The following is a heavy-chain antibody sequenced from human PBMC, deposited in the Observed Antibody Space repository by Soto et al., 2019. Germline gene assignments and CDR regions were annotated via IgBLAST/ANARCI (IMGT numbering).Heavy chain of an antibody. J-gene: IGHJ4*02. Sequence: GASVQVSCKASGYTFTSYGISWVRQAPGQGLEWMGGFDPEDGETIYAQKFQGRVTMTEDTSTDTAYMELSSLRSEDTAVYYCARDYSSGWYGGFDYWGQGTLVTVSS. D-gene: IGHD6-19*01. CDR1: GYTFTSYG. CDR3: ARDYSSGWYGGFDY. V-gene: IGHV1-24*01. CDR2: FDPEDGET.